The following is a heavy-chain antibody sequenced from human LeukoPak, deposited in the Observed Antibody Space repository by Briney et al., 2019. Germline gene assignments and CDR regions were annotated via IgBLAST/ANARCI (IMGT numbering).Heavy chain of an antibody. D-gene: IGHD3-22*01. CDR3: ARNPRYYSDTSGYYPFDY. Sequence: SVKVSCKTSGGTLSTSATNWVRQAPGQGLEWMGGIIPMFGRTNNAQKFQGRVTITTDGSTSTAYMELRSLRSEDTAVYYCARNPRYYSDTSGYYPFDYWGQGTLVTVSS. V-gene: IGHV1-69*05. CDR2: IIPMFGRT. J-gene: IGHJ4*02. CDR1: GGTLSTSA.